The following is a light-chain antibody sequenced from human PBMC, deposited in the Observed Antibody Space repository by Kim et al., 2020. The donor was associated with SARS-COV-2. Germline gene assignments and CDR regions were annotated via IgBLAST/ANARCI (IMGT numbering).Light chain of an antibody. CDR2: DNN. CDR1: RSNIGNNY. Sequence: KVTNSCSGSRSNIGNNYVPWYQQLPGTAPKLLIYDNNKRPSGIPDRFSGSKSGTSATLGITGLQTGDEADYYCGTWDSSLSAHVVFGGGTQLTVL. CDR3: GTWDSSLSAHVV. J-gene: IGLJ2*01. V-gene: IGLV1-51*01.